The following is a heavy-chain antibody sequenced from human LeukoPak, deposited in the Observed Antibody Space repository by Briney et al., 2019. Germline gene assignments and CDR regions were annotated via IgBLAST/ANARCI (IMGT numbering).Heavy chain of an antibody. V-gene: IGHV4-4*09. CDR2: GHTSGGT. CDR1: GDSVSAFY. CDR3: AKHTRYGHYNPNDE. Sequence: SETLSLTCTVSGDSVSAFYWSWLRQPPGKELEWIGYGHTSGGTGYNPSLESRVSISIDTSNNQLSLRVTSVTAADTAVYYCAKHTRYGHYNPNDEWGQGTMVTVSA. D-gene: IGHD4-17*01. J-gene: IGHJ3*01.